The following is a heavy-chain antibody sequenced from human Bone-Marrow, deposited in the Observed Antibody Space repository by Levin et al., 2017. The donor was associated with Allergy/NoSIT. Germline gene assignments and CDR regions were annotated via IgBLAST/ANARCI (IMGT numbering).Heavy chain of an antibody. V-gene: IGHV3-7*01. D-gene: IGHD6-6*01. J-gene: IGHJ4*02. Sequence: PGGSLRLSCAASGFTFSSYWMSWVRQAPGKGLEWVANIKQDGSEKYYVDSVKGRFTISRDNAKNSLYLQMNSLRAEDTAVYYCARDSSSYRSSYYFDYWGQGTLVTVSS. CDR1: GFTFSSYW. CDR2: IKQDGSEK. CDR3: ARDSSSYRSSYYFDY.